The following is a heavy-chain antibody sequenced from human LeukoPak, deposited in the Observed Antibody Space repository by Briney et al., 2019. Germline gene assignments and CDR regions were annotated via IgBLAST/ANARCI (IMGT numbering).Heavy chain of an antibody. CDR3: ARAPPRDGYNYGYFDY. V-gene: IGHV4-4*07. D-gene: IGHD5-24*01. Sequence: KSSETLSLTCTVSGGSISSYYWSWIRQPAGKGLEWIGRIYTSGSTNYNPSLKSRVTMSVDTSKNQFSLKLSSVTAEDTAVYYCARAPPRDGYNYGYFDYWGQGTLVTVSS. J-gene: IGHJ4*02. CDR2: IYTSGST. CDR1: GGSISSYY.